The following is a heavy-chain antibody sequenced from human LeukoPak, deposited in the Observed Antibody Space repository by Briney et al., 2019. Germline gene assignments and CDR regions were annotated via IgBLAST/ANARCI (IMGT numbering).Heavy chain of an antibody. CDR3: ARHIDGYIHFDY. CDR1: GGSLSSGSYY. D-gene: IGHD5-24*01. V-gene: IGHV4-61*01. Sequence: SETLSLTCTVSGGSLSSGSYYWSWIRQPPGKGLEWIGYIYDSGSTNYNPSLKSRVTISVDTSKNQFSLKLSSVTAADTAVYYCARHIDGYIHFDYWGQGTLVTVSS. J-gene: IGHJ4*02. CDR2: IYDSGST.